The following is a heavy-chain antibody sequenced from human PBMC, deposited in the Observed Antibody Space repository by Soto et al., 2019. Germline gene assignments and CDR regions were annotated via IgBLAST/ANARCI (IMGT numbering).Heavy chain of an antibody. V-gene: IGHV3-30*18. CDR2: ISYDGVNK. CDR3: AKSVYNWNDGFFDY. Sequence: QVQLVESGGGVVQPGRSLRLSCAASGFTFSTYGMHWFRLARGKGLEWVAVISYDGVNKYYADSVKGRFTISRDNSKNTLYLQMNSLRAEDTAVYYCAKSVYNWNDGFFDYWGQGTLVTVSS. J-gene: IGHJ4*02. CDR1: GFTFSTYG. D-gene: IGHD1-1*01.